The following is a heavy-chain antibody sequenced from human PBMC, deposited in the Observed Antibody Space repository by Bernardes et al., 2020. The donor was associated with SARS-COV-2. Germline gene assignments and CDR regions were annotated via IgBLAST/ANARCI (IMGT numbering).Heavy chain of an antibody. V-gene: IGHV6-1*01. Sequence: SRTLSLTCAISGDSVSSNSAAWNWFRQSPSRGLEWLGRTYYRSKWYNYYAVSVKSRISINPDTSKNQFSLQLKSVTSEDTAVYYCARGPSKLDVWGQGTTVTVSS. CDR1: GDSVSSNSAA. J-gene: IGHJ6*02. CDR3: ARGPSKLDV. D-gene: IGHD3-3*02. CDR2: TYYRSKWYN.